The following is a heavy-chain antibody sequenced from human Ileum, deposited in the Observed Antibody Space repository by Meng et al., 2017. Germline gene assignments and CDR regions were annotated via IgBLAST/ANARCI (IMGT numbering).Heavy chain of an antibody. Sequence: GESLKISCATSGFTFTSHALNWVRQAPGKGLEWVSNISGSGDNLNYADSVKGRFSISRDNPKNTLYLQMNSLRVEDTAIYFCAKRLWAAAGTEGPFDYWGQGTLVTVSS. CDR3: AKRLWAAAGTEGPFDY. D-gene: IGHD6-13*01. CDR2: ISGSGDNL. CDR1: GFTFTSHA. J-gene: IGHJ4*02. V-gene: IGHV3-23*01.